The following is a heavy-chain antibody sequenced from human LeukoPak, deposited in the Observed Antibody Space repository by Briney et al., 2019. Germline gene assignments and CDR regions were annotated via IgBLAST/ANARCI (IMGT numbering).Heavy chain of an antibody. Sequence: GGSLRLSCAASGFSFISYWMHWVRQAPGKGLVWVSRIKSDGSSISYGDSVRGRFTISIDNAKSTLYLQMNSLRAEDTAVYYCARVKGLVSAAVNFMDVWGKGTTVTVSS. J-gene: IGHJ6*03. V-gene: IGHV3-74*01. CDR1: GFSFISYW. CDR2: IKSDGSSI. CDR3: ARVKGLVSAAVNFMDV. D-gene: IGHD2-2*01.